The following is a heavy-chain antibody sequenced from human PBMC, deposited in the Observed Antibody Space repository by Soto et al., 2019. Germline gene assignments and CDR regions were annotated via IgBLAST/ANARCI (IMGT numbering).Heavy chain of an antibody. CDR1: GGTFSSYA. CDR2: IIPMSGAT. J-gene: IGHJ4*02. Sequence: QVQLVQSGAEVKKPGSSVKVSCKASGGTFSSYALSWVRQAPGQGLEWMGGIIPMSGATNYTQKFQGRVTFTADESTNTAYLELTSLRSGDTAVYYCARGGPENDYWGQGTLVTVSS. V-gene: IGHV1-69*12. CDR3: ARGGPENDY. D-gene: IGHD1-26*01.